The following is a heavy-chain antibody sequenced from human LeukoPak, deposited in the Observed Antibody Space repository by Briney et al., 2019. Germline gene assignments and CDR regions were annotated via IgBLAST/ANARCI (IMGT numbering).Heavy chain of an antibody. CDR3: AKLASSSWYGSGYYYYGMDV. CDR1: GFTFSSYA. J-gene: IGHJ6*02. V-gene: IGHV3-23*01. Sequence: GGSLRLSCVASGFTFSSYAMSWVRQAPGKGLEWVSAISGSGGSTYYADSVKGRFTISRDNSKNTLYLQMNSLRAEDTAVYYCAKLASSSWYGSGYYYYGMDVWGQGTTVTVSS. D-gene: IGHD6-13*01. CDR2: ISGSGGST.